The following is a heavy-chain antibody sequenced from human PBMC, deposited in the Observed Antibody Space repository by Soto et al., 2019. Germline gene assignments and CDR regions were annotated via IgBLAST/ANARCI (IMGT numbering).Heavy chain of an antibody. CDR2: ISGSGGST. CDR3: AKVGAFRDYYYSYMAV. V-gene: IGHV3-23*01. CDR1: GFTFSSYA. J-gene: IGHJ6*03. Sequence: GGSLRLSCAASGFTFSSYAMSWVRQAPGKGLEWVSAISGSGGSTYYADSVKGRFTISRDNSKNTLYLQMNSLRAEDTAVYYCAKVGAFRDYYYSYMAVWGKGTTVTVSS. D-gene: IGHD3-16*01.